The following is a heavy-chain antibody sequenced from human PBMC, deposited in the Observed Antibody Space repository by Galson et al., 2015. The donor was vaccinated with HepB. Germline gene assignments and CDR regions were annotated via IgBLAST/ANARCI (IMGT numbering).Heavy chain of an antibody. Sequence: SLRLSCAASGFTFSSYAMHWVRQAPGKGLEWVALISFDGSFTSYADSVKGRFTISRDSSMNTLYLQMNSLRGEDTAVYYCARENHCTSCPKYYFDYWGQGTLVTVSS. CDR1: GFTFSSYA. J-gene: IGHJ4*02. CDR2: ISFDGSFT. D-gene: IGHD2-2*01. CDR3: ARENHCTSCPKYYFDY. V-gene: IGHV3-30-3*01.